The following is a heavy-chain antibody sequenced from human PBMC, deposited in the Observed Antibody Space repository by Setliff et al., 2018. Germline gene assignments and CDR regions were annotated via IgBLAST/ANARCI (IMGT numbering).Heavy chain of an antibody. D-gene: IGHD6-19*01. Sequence: PSETLSLTCTVSGGSISGYYWSWIRQPAGKGLEWIGNIYIGCSANYNPSLKSRVTMSIDTSKNQFSLKLNSVTAADMAVYCCAREQWLDPPCYYYMDVWAQGTTVTVSS. CDR3: AREQWLDPPCYYYMDV. J-gene: IGHJ6*03. V-gene: IGHV4-4*07. CDR2: IYIGCSA. CDR1: GGSISGYY.